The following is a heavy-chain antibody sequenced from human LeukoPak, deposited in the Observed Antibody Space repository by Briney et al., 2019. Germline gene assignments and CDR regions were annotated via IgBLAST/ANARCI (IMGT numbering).Heavy chain of an antibody. CDR2: VGHSGSA. Sequence: PSETLSLTCAVSGGSFSAFFWRWIRQPPGKGLEWIGDVGHSGSADYNPSLKSRVTVSADPSKTQFSLKLTSVTAADTAVYYCARRSIVGALEFHWGQGTLVTVSS. V-gene: IGHV4-34*01. CDR1: GGSFSAFF. J-gene: IGHJ4*02. CDR3: ARRSIVGALEFH. D-gene: IGHD1-26*01.